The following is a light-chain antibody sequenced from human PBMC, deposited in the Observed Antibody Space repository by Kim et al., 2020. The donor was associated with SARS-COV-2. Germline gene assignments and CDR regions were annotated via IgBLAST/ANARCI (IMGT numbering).Light chain of an antibody. V-gene: IGKV3-15*01. Sequence: EIVMTQSPATLSVSPGERATLSCRASQDIGSGLSWYQQKPGQAPRVLIYGASTRAAGIPARFSGSGSGTEFTLTISSLQSDDFAIYYCRQDGYGRAFGQGTRLEIK. CDR1: QDIGSG. CDR3: RQDGYGRA. J-gene: IGKJ5*01. CDR2: GAS.